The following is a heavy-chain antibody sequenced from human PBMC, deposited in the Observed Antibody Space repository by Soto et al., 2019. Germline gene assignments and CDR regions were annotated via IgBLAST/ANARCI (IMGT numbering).Heavy chain of an antibody. CDR1: GGSISSGGYY. V-gene: IGHV4-31*03. Sequence: QVQLQESGPGLVKPSQTLSLTCTVSGGSISSGGYYWSWIRQHPGKDLEWIGYIYYSGTTYYNPSLKSRVTISVDTSKNQFSLKLTSVTAADTAVYYCARRGDRWFSFDYWGQGTLVTVSS. D-gene: IGHD3-10*01. CDR2: IYYSGTT. J-gene: IGHJ4*02. CDR3: ARRGDRWFSFDY.